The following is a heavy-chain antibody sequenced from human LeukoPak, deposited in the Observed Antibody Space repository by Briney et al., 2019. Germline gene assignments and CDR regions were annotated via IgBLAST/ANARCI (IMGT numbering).Heavy chain of an antibody. Sequence: GGSLRLSCAASGFTFSDYYMSWIRQAPGKGLEWVSYISSSGSTIYYADSVKGRFTIYRDNAKNSLYLQMNSLRAEDTAVYYCARHHEYYYDSSGMPCYFDYWGQATLVTVSS. CDR1: GFTFSDYY. CDR3: ARHHEYYYDSSGMPCYFDY. CDR2: ISSSGSTI. V-gene: IGHV3-11*01. J-gene: IGHJ4*02. D-gene: IGHD3-22*01.